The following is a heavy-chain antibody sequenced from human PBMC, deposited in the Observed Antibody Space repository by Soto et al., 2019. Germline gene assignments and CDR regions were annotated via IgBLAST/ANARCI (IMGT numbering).Heavy chain of an antibody. CDR2: ISYDGSNK. Sequence: PGGSLRLSXAASGFTFSSYGMHWVRQAPGKGLEWVAVISYDGSNKYYADSVKGRFTISRDNSKNTLYLQMNSLRAEDTAVYYCAKGRYNWNYAPLDYWGQGTLVTVSS. V-gene: IGHV3-30*18. CDR3: AKGRYNWNYAPLDY. J-gene: IGHJ4*02. D-gene: IGHD1-7*01. CDR1: GFTFSSYG.